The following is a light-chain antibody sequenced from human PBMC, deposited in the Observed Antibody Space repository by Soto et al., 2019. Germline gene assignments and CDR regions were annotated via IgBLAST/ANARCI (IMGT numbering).Light chain of an antibody. CDR1: SSVVGTYDF. CDR3: CLYAVTFYV. Sequence: QSVLTQPRSVSGSPGQSVTISCTGTSSVVGTYDFVSWYQQHPGKAPRLMIFDVSERPSGVPDRFSGSKSGNTASLTISGLQAEDEADYYCCLYAVTFYVFGTGTKLTV. J-gene: IGLJ1*01. V-gene: IGLV2-11*01. CDR2: DVS.